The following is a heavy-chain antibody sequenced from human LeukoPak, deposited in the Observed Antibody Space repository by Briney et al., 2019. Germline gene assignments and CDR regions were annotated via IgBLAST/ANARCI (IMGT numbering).Heavy chain of an antibody. CDR3: ARSWAPNEGFDY. CDR2: IYYSGST. CDR1: GGSISSYY. J-gene: IGHJ4*02. V-gene: IGHV4-59*12. Sequence: SETLSLTCTVSGGSISSYYWSWIRQPPGKGLEWIGYIYYSGSTNYNPSLKSRVTMSVDTSKNQFSLKLSSVTAADTAVYYCARSWAPNEGFDYWGQGTLVTVSS. D-gene: IGHD6-13*01.